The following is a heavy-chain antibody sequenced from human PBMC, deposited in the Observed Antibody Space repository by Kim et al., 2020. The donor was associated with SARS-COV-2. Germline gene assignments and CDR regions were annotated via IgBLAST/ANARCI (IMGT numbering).Heavy chain of an antibody. CDR3: ARQGSHYDSSGDYFDY. V-gene: IGHV5-51*01. J-gene: IGHJ4*02. D-gene: IGHD3-22*01. Sequence: SFKGQVTISADKSFSTAYLQWSSLKASDTAMYYCARQGSHYDSSGDYFDYWGQGTLVTVSS.